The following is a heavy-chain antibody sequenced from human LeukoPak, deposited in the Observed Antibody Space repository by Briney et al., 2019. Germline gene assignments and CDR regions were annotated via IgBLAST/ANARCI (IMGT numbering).Heavy chain of an antibody. J-gene: IGHJ4*02. V-gene: IGHV3-30-3*01. Sequence: PGGSLRLSCAASGFTFSSYAMHWVRQAPGKGLEWVAVISYDGSNKYYADSVKGRFTISRDNSKNTLYLQMNSLRAEDTAVYYCARERYNWNDGGNYFDYWGQGTLVTVSS. D-gene: IGHD1-20*01. CDR2: ISYDGSNK. CDR1: GFTFSSYA. CDR3: ARERYNWNDGGNYFDY.